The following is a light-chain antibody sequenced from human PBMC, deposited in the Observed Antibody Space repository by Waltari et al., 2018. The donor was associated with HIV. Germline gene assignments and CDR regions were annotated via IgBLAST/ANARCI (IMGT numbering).Light chain of an antibody. J-gene: IGKJ4*01. Sequence: EIVMTQSPATLSVSPGGRATLFCRASQSVSSNLAWYQQKPGQGPRLLIYGATTRATGFPARFGGSGSGTEFTLTISSLQSEDFAVYYCQQYGSSREATFGEGTKVEIK. CDR2: GAT. V-gene: IGKV3-15*01. CDR1: QSVSSN. CDR3: QQYGSSREAT.